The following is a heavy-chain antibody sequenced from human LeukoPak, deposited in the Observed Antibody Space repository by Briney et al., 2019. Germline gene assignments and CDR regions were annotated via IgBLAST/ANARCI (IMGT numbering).Heavy chain of an antibody. D-gene: IGHD2-2*02. CDR3: ARRVPAGIGAFDI. CDR1: GYTFTSYA. V-gene: IGHV1-2*02. CDR2: VNPNSGGT. Sequence: ASVKVSCKASGYTFTSYAMNWVRQAPGQGLEWMGWVNPNSGGTNDAQKFQGRVTMTRDTSISTAYMELSRLRSDDTAVYYCARRVPAGIGAFDIWGQGTMVTVSS. J-gene: IGHJ3*02.